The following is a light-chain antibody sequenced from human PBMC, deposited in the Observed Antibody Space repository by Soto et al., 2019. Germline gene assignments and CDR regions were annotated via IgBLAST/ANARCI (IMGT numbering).Light chain of an antibody. Sequence: SYELTQPPSVSVAPGQTARVACGGDDIAYKSVHWYQQRPGQAPVLFVYDDSARPTGISERFSGSNSGNTATLTISRVEAGDGADYYCQVWDRSSDHYVFGTGTKVTVL. CDR3: QVWDRSSDHYV. CDR2: DDS. CDR1: DIAYKS. J-gene: IGLJ1*01. V-gene: IGLV3-21*02.